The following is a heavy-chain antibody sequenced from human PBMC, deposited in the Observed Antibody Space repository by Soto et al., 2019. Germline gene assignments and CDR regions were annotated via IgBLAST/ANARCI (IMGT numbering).Heavy chain of an antibody. CDR2: IIPIFGTA. D-gene: IGHD3-22*01. J-gene: IGHJ4*02. Sequence: QVQLVQSGAEVKKPGSSVKVSCKASGGTFSSYAISWVRQAPGQGLEWMGGIIPIFGTANYAQKFQGRVTITADESTSTAYMELSGLRAEDTAVYYCASSRYYYDSSGYYYRNFHYWGQGTLVTVSS. CDR1: GGTFSSYA. CDR3: ASSRYYYDSSGYYYRNFHY. V-gene: IGHV1-69*01.